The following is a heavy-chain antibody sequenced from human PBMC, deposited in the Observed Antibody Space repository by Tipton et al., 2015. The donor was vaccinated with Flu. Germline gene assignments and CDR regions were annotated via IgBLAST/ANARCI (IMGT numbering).Heavy chain of an antibody. J-gene: IGHJ4*02. Sequence: SLRLSCAASGFAFSSYWLLWVRQAPGKGLEWVANINEDGSTTYYLGSVKGRFTISRDNAMNSVFLQMNSLRVEDTALYYCAIFKNPGHWGQGTLVTVSS. CDR1: GFAFSSYW. CDR2: INEDGSTT. V-gene: IGHV3-7*01. CDR3: AIFKNPGH. D-gene: IGHD2/OR15-2a*01.